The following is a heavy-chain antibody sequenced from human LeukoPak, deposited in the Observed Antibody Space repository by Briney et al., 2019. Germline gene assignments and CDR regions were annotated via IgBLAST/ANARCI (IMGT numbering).Heavy chain of an antibody. J-gene: IGHJ4*02. CDR3: AKDQSNFNGDYLGY. V-gene: IGHV3-30*18. CDR1: GFTFSSYG. Sequence: GGSLRLSCAASGFTFSSYGMHWVRQAPGKGLEWVAVISYDGSNKYYADSVKGRFTISRDNSKNTLYLQMNSLRAEDTAVYYCAKDQSNFNGDYLGYWGQGTLVTVSS. D-gene: IGHD4-17*01. CDR2: ISYDGSNK.